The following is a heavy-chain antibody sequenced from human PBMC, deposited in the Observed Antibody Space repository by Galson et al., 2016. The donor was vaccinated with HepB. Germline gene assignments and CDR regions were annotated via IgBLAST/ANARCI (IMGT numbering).Heavy chain of an antibody. Sequence: SLRLSCAASGFTFRTYWMHWDRQSPGMGLVWVSRISSDGLTTTYADSVKGRFTISRDNGRNTLYLQMNSLRAEDTGVYYCARDQTRRGPTTFDNWGQGTLVTVSS. J-gene: IGHJ4*02. CDR2: ISSDGLTT. CDR3: ARDQTRRGPTTFDN. V-gene: IGHV3-74*03. CDR1: GFTFRTYW. D-gene: IGHD1-26*01.